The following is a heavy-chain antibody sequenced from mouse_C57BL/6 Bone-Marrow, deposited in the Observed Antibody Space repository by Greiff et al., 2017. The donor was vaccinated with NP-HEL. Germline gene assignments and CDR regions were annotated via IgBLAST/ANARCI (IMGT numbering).Heavy chain of an antibody. CDR2: IYPGSGST. J-gene: IGHJ1*03. CDR1: GYTFTSYW. Sequence: QVQLQQPGAELVKPGASVKMSCKASGYTFTSYWITWVKQRPGQGLEWIGDIYPGSGSTNYNEKFKSKATLTVDTSSSTAYMQLSSLTSEDSAVYYCARWIGITTVHWYFDVWGTGTTVTVSS. D-gene: IGHD1-1*01. CDR3: ARWIGITTVHWYFDV. V-gene: IGHV1-55*01.